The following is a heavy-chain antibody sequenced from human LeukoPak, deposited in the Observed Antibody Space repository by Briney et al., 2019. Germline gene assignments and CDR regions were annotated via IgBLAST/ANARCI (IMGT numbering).Heavy chain of an antibody. CDR1: GFTFSSYG. J-gene: IGHJ6*03. V-gene: IGHV3-30*02. Sequence: PGGSLRLSCAASGFTFSSYGMHWVRQAPGKGLEWVAFIRYDGSNKYYADSVKGRFTISRDNSKNTLYLQMNSLRAEDTAVYYCARGNGEEWELWYYYYMDVWGKGTTVTVSS. CDR3: ARGNGEEWELWYYYYMDV. CDR2: IRYDGSNK. D-gene: IGHD1-26*01.